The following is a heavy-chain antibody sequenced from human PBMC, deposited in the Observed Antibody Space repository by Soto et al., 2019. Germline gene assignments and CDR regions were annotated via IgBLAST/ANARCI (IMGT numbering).Heavy chain of an antibody. CDR1: GSSITSEGYY. D-gene: IGHD1-26*01. J-gene: IGHJ4*02. Sequence: SETLSLTCTVSGSSITSEGYYWSWIRQLPGKGLEWIGYIYYSGSIFYNPFLKSRASISAHSSKKQFSLKLSSVTAADTAVYYCARSRLWEQHFDSWGRGTLVT. V-gene: IGHV4-31*03. CDR2: IYYSGSI. CDR3: ARSRLWEQHFDS.